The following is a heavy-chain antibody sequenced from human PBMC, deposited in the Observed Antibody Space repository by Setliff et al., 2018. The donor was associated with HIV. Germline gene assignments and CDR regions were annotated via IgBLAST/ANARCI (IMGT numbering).Heavy chain of an antibody. J-gene: IGHJ4*02. CDR1: GYTFTSYY. CDR3: ARPGGSYGDYGWYLRF. Sequence: GASVKVSCKASGYTFTSYYMHWVRQAPGQGLEWMGIINPSGGSTSYAQKFQGRVTMTTDTSTSTAYMELRSLRSDDTAMYYCARPGGSYGDYGWYLRFWGQGTLVTVSS. D-gene: IGHD4-17*01. V-gene: IGHV1-46*01. CDR2: INPSGGST.